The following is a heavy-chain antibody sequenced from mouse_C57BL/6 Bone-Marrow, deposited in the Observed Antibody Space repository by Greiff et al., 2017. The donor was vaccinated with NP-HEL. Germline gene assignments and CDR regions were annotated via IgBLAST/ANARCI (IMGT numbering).Heavy chain of an antibody. CDR3: TRAYYGYAMDY. Sequence: EVKLEESGEGLVKPGGSLKLSCAASGFTFSSYAMSWVRQTPEKRLEWVAYISSGGDYIYYADTVKGRFTISRDNARNTLYLQMSSLKSEDTAMYYCTRAYYGYAMDYWGQGTSVTVSS. CDR1: GFTFSSYA. V-gene: IGHV5-9-1*02. CDR2: ISSGGDYI. J-gene: IGHJ4*01. D-gene: IGHD1-1*01.